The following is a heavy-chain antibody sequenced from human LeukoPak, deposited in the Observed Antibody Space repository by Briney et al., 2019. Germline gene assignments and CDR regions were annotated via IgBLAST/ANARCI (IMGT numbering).Heavy chain of an antibody. V-gene: IGHV3-48*03. CDR1: GFTFSSYE. Sequence: GGSLRLSCAASGFTFSSYEMNWVRQTPGEGLQWVSYISGSGDDIYYADSVKGRVTISRDNAKNSLFLQMNSLRAEDTAVYYCAREKGSSWYGGPYSLDSWGQGTLVTVSS. CDR3: AREKGSSWYGGPYSLDS. D-gene: IGHD6-13*01. J-gene: IGHJ4*02. CDR2: ISGSGDDI.